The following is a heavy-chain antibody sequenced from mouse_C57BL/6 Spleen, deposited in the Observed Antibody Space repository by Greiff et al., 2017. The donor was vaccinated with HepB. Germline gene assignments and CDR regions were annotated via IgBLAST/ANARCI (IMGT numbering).Heavy chain of an antibody. CDR3: ARSKNTTPDY. V-gene: IGHV1-69*01. Sequence: VQLQQSGAELVMPGASVKLSCKVSGYTFTSYWMHWVKQRPGQGLEWIGEIDPSDSYTNYNQKFKGKSTLTVDKSSSTAYMQLSSLTSEDSAVYYCARSKNTTPDYWGQGTTLTVFS. D-gene: IGHD1-1*01. J-gene: IGHJ2*01. CDR2: IDPSDSYT. CDR1: GYTFTSYW.